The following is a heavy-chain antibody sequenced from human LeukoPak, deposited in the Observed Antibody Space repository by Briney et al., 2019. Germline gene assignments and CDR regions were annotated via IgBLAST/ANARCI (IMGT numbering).Heavy chain of an antibody. Sequence: GGSLRLSCTVSGFTVSSNSMSWVRQAPGKGLEWVSFIYSDNTHYSDSVKGRFTISRDNSKNTLYLQMNSLRAEDTAVYYCAKVANRGWGDAFDIWGQGTMVTVSS. V-gene: IGHV3-53*01. D-gene: IGHD3-10*01. CDR1: GFTVSSNS. J-gene: IGHJ3*02. CDR2: IYSDNT. CDR3: AKVANRGWGDAFDI.